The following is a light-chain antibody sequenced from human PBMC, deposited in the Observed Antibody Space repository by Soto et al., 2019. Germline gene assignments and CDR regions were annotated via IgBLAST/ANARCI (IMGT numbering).Light chain of an antibody. Sequence: QSALTQPASVSGSPGQSITISCTGTSSDVGGYNYVSWYQQHPGKAPKLMIYDVSNRPSGVSNRFSGSKSGNTASLTISGRQAEDDADYYCSSYTSSSTLVFGGGTKVTVL. CDR1: SSDVGGYNY. V-gene: IGLV2-14*01. CDR3: SSYTSSSTLV. J-gene: IGLJ2*01. CDR2: DVS.